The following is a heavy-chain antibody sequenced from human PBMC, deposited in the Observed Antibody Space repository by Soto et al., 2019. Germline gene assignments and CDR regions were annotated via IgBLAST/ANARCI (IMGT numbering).Heavy chain of an antibody. V-gene: IGHV1-18*01. CDR2: ISAYNGNT. Sequence: ASVKVSCKASGYTFTSYVISWVRQAPGQGLEWMGWISAYNGNTNYAQKLQGRVTMTTDTSTSTAYMELRSLRSDDTAVYYCARGYYDFWSGYYDSYYFDYWGQGTLVTVPS. D-gene: IGHD3-3*01. CDR1: GYTFTSYV. CDR3: ARGYYDFWSGYYDSYYFDY. J-gene: IGHJ4*02.